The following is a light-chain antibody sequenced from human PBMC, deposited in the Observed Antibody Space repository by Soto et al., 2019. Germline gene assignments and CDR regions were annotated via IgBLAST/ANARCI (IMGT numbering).Light chain of an antibody. CDR3: CSYADSNILV. CDR1: SGDVGGYNY. CDR2: DVA. J-gene: IGLJ2*01. V-gene: IGLV2-11*01. Sequence: QSVLTQPRSVSGSPGQSVTISCTGTSGDVGGYNYVSWYQHHPGKAPRLLIYDVAKRPPGVPDRFSASKSGNTASLTISGLQAEDEAYFYCCSYADSNILVFGGGTKVTVL.